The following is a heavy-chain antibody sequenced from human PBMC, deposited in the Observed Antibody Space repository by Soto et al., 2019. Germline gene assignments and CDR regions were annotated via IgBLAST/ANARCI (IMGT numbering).Heavy chain of an antibody. J-gene: IGHJ6*02. CDR2: IIPIFGTA. D-gene: IGHD4-4*01. CDR1: GGTFSSYA. V-gene: IGHV1-69*12. Sequence: QVQLVQSGAEVKKPGSSVKVSCKASGGTFSSYAISWVRQAPGQGLEWMGGIIPIFGTANYAQKFQGRVTITADESTSTAYMELSSLRSEDTAVYYCARDLGVTTFCYYYYYGMDVWGQGTTVTVSS. CDR3: ARDLGVTTFCYYYYYGMDV.